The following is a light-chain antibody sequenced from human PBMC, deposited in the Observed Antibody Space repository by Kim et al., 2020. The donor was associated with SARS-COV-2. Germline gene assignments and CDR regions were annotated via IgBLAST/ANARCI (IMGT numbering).Light chain of an antibody. V-gene: IGKV1-5*03. CDR2: KAS. CDR3: QQYNSYSYT. Sequence: DIQMTQSPSTLSASVGDRVTITCRASQSISDWLAWYQQKPGKAPKLLIYKASTLEGGVPSRFSGSGSGTEFTLTISSLQPDDFATYYCQQYNSYSYTFGQGTKLEIK. CDR1: QSISDW. J-gene: IGKJ2*01.